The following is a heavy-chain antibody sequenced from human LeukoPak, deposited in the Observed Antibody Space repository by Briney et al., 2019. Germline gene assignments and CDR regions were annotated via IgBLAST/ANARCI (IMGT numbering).Heavy chain of an antibody. CDR2: IRYDGSNK. Sequence: PGGSLRLSCAASGFTFSSYGMHWVRQAPGKGLEWVAFIRYDGSNKYYADSVKGRFTISRDNSKNTLYLQMNSLRAEDTAVYYCAKDHPAARTEFDYWGQGTLVTVSS. V-gene: IGHV3-30*02. J-gene: IGHJ4*02. D-gene: IGHD6-13*01. CDR3: AKDHPAARTEFDY. CDR1: GFTFSSYG.